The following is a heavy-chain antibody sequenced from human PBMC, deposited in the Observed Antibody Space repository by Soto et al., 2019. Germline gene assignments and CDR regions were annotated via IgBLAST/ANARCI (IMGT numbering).Heavy chain of an antibody. V-gene: IGHV1-2*04. J-gene: IGHJ6*03. CDR3: ARGVSVIYYYYYMDV. CDR1: GYTFTSYG. CDR2: INPNSGGT. D-gene: IGHD2-21*01. Sequence: ASVKVSCKASGYTFTSYGISWVRQAPGQGLEWMGWINPNSGGTIYAQKSQGWVTMTRDTSISTAYMEVSRLRSDDAAVYYCARGVSVIYYYYYMDVWGKGTTVTVSS.